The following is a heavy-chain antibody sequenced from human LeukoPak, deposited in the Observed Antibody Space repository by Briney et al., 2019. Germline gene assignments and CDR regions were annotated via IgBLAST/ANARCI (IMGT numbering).Heavy chain of an antibody. CDR1: GGSISSGNYY. CDR2: VHTGGTT. V-gene: IGHV4-61*02. J-gene: IGHJ5*02. Sequence: PSETLSLTCSVSGGSISSGNYYWSWIRQPAGKGLEWIGRVHTGGTTNYNPPLESRVTISVDTSKNQFSLKLSSVTAADTAVYYCARGVSLVRGMWFDPWGQGTLVTVSS. CDR3: ARGVSLVRGMWFDP. D-gene: IGHD3-10*01.